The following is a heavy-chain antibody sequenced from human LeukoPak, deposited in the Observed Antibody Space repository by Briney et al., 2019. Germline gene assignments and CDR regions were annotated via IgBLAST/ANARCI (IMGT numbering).Heavy chain of an antibody. D-gene: IGHD6-13*01. V-gene: IGHV3-23*01. CDR1: GFTFSSYA. J-gene: IGHJ4*02. Sequence: GGSLRLSCAASGFTFSSYAMSWVRQAPGKGLEWVSAISGSGGSTYYADSVKGRFTISRDNSKNTLYLQINSLRAEDTAVYYCAKMGRYSSSWYSVYWGQGTLVTVSS. CDR2: ISGSGGST. CDR3: AKMGRYSSSWYSVY.